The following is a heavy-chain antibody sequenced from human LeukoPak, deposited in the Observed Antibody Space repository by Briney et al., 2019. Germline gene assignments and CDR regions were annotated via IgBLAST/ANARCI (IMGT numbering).Heavy chain of an antibody. Sequence: GASVKVSCKVSGYTLTELSIHWARQAPGKGLEWMGGFDPEDGETIYAQKFQGRVTMTEDTSTDTAYMELSSLRSEDTAVYYCVTLGWFGEAYGMDVWGQGTTVTVSS. CDR1: GYTLTELS. V-gene: IGHV1-24*01. CDR2: FDPEDGET. CDR3: VTLGWFGEAYGMDV. J-gene: IGHJ6*02. D-gene: IGHD3-10*01.